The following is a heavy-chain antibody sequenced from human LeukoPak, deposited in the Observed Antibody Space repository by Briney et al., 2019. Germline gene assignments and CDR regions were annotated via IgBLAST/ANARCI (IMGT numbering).Heavy chain of an antibody. CDR3: ARIGSGWYFY. J-gene: IGHJ4*02. CDR1: GFTFSSYS. CDR2: ISSSSYI. D-gene: IGHD6-19*01. Sequence: GGYLRRSCAASGFTFSSYSRNWVRQAQGKGLEWVSSISSSSYIYYEDSVKGRFTISRDNAKNSLYLQMNSLRAEDTAVYYCARIGSGWYFYWGQGTLVTVSS. V-gene: IGHV3-21*01.